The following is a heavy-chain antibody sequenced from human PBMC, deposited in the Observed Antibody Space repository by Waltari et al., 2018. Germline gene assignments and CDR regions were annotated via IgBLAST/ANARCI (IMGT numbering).Heavy chain of an antibody. CDR3: ARGTAAAGNWFDP. J-gene: IGHJ5*02. D-gene: IGHD6-13*01. V-gene: IGHV3-13*01. Sequence: EVQLVESGGGLVQPGGSLRLSCAASGFTFSSYDLHWVPQATGKGLEWVSAIGTAGDTYYPGSVKGRFTISRENAKNSLYLQMNSLRAGDTAVYYCARGTAAAGNWFDPWGQGTLVTVSS. CDR2: IGTAGDT. CDR1: GFTFSSYD.